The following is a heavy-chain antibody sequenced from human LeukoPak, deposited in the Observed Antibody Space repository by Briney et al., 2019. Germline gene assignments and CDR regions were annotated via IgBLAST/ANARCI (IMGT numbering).Heavy chain of an antibody. J-gene: IGHJ5*02. Sequence: ASVKVSCKASGYTFTGYYMHWVRQAPGQGLEWMGWINPNSGGTNYAQKFQGRVTMTRDTSISTAYMELSRLRSDDTAVYYCATDYYGSGSYPTNWFDPWGQGTLVTVSS. V-gene: IGHV1-2*02. CDR2: INPNSGGT. CDR1: GYTFTGYY. D-gene: IGHD3-10*01. CDR3: ATDYYGSGSYPTNWFDP.